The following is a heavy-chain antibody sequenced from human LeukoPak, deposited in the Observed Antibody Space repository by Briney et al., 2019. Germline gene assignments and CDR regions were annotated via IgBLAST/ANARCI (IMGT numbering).Heavy chain of an antibody. CDR3: ARLGGDGFDY. Sequence: SETLSLTCTVSGGSISSGDYYWSWIRQPPGKGLEWIGYIYYSGSTNYNPSLKSRVTISVDTSKNQFSLKLSSVTAADTAVYYCARLGGDGFDYWGQGTLVTVSS. CDR1: GGSISSGDYY. V-gene: IGHV4-30-4*01. J-gene: IGHJ4*02. D-gene: IGHD2-21*01. CDR2: IYYSGST.